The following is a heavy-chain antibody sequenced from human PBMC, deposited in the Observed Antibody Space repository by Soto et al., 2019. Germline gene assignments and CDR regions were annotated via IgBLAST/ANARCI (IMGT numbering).Heavy chain of an antibody. Sequence: QVQLVQSGAEVKKPGASVKVSCKASGYTFTSYYMHWVRQAPGQGLEWMGIINPRGGSTSYEQKCQGRVTMTRDTSTSTVYMELSSLRSEDTAVYYCASGSPYSGSRSAGMDVWGQGTTVTVSS. CDR3: ASGSPYSGSRSAGMDV. CDR2: INPRGGST. D-gene: IGHD1-26*01. CDR1: GYTFTSYY. V-gene: IGHV1-46*03. J-gene: IGHJ6*02.